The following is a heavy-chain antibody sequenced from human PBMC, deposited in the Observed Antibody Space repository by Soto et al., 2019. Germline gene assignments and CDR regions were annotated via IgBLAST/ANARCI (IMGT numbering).Heavy chain of an antibody. CDR1: GFTFDDYA. V-gene: IGHV3-9*01. CDR3: AKDIDPYSNYEGVCDY. CDR2: ISWNSGSI. D-gene: IGHD4-4*01. J-gene: IGHJ4*02. Sequence: GGSLRLSCAASGFTFDDYAMHWVRQAPGKGLEWVSGISWNSGSIGYADSVKGRFTISRDNAKNSLYLQMNSLRAEDTALYYCAKDIDPYSNYEGVCDYWGQGTLVTVSS.